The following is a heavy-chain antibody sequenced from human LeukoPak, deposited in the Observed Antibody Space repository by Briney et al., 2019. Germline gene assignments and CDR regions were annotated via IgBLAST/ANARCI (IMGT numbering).Heavy chain of an antibody. CDR2: ISGSGGST. CDR3: EGDSSSQYYFDY. D-gene: IGHD6-13*01. J-gene: IGHJ4*02. CDR1: GFTFSSHA. V-gene: IGHV3-23*01. Sequence: GGSLRLSCAASGFTFSSHAMSWVRQAPGKGLEWVSAISGSGGSTYYADSVKGRFTISRDNSKNTLYLQMNSLRAEDTAVYYCEGDSSSQYYFDYWGQGTLVTVSS.